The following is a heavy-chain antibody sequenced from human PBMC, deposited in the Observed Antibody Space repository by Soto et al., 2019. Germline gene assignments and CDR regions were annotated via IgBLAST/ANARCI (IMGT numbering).Heavy chain of an antibody. Sequence: GGSLRLSCAASGFTFSSYAISWVRQAPGKGPEWVSAISGSGGSTYYANSVKGRFTISRDNSKNTLYLQMNSLRAEDTAVYYWAKYYGMDVWGQGTTVTVSS. V-gene: IGHV3-23*01. CDR3: AKYYGMDV. CDR2: ISGSGGST. J-gene: IGHJ6*02. CDR1: GFTFSSYA.